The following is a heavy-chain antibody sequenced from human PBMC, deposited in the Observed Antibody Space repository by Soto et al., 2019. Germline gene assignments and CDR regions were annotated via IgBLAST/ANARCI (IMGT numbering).Heavy chain of an antibody. CDR3: ARGGIAGHWFDP. J-gene: IGHJ5*02. CDR2: IFHSGST. V-gene: IGHV4-31*03. Sequence: QVQLQESGPGLVKPSQTLSLTCTVSGDSISNGGFYYSWIRQHPGQGLEWVGYIFHSGSTLSNPSLRSRFTLSADTSKNQLFLKLTSVTAADTAVYYCARGGIAGHWFDPWGQGTLVTVSA. CDR1: GDSISNGGFY. D-gene: IGHD2-15*01.